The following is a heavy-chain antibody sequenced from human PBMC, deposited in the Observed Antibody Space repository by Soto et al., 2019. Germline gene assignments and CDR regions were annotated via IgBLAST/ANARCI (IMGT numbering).Heavy chain of an antibody. D-gene: IGHD2-2*01. V-gene: IGHV4-30-2*01. J-gene: IGHJ4*02. CDR3: ARGIVVVPAAYFDY. CDR1: GDAISSGGYS. CDR2: IYHSGST. Sequence: QLHLQESGSGLVKPSQTLSLTCAVSGDAISSGGYSWTWIRQPAGKGLEWIGCIYHSGSTYYNPSLKSRVTISVDRSTSQFSLKLSSVTAADTAVYYCARGIVVVPAAYFDYWGQGTLVTVTS.